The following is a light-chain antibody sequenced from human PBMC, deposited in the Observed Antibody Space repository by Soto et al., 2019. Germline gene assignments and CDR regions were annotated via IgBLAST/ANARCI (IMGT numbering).Light chain of an antibody. CDR1: SSDVGGYNY. V-gene: IGLV2-11*01. CDR3: YSYAGSYTFYV. J-gene: IGLJ1*01. CDR2: DVS. Sequence: QSVLTKPRSVSRSPGQSVTISCTGTSSDVGGYNYVSWYQQYPGKAPKLMIYDVSKRPSGVPDRFSGSKSGNTASLTISGLQAEDEADYYCYSYAGSYTFYVFGTGTKVTVL.